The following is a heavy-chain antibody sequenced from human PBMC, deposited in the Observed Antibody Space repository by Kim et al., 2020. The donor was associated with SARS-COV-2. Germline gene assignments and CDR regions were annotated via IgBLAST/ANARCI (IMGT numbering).Heavy chain of an antibody. J-gene: IGHJ6*02. CDR1: GFSFSSYE. CDR2: FSSSGSTI. Sequence: GGSLRLSCAASGFSFSSYEMNWVRQAPGKGLEWVSYFSSSGSTIYYADSVKGRFTISRDNAKNSLYLQMNSLRAEDTAVYYCAREGSGWSLGGGYYGMDVWGQGTTVTVSS. CDR3: AREGSGWSLGGGYYGMDV. V-gene: IGHV3-48*03. D-gene: IGHD6-19*01.